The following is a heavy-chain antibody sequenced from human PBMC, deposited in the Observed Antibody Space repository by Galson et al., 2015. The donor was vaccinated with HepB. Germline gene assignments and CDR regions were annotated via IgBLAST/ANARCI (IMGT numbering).Heavy chain of an antibody. D-gene: IGHD2-2*01. V-gene: IGHV1-2*06. J-gene: IGHJ4*02. CDR1: GYTFTAYY. Sequence: SVKVSCKASGYTFTAYYMHWVRQAPGQGLEWMGRINPNSGDTNYAQKFQGRVTMTRDTSIGTAYMELSRLTFDDTAVYYCVRVPTAEPNDFWGQGTLVTVSS. CDR2: INPNSGDT. CDR3: VRVPTAEPNDF.